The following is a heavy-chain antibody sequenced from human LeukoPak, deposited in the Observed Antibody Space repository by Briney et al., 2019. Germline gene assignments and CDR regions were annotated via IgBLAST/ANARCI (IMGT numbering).Heavy chain of an antibody. CDR3: ARLTRQLSGSSNDY. Sequence: GGSLRLSCAASGFTFSSYSMNWVRQAPGKGPEWVSFISGSSTRMLYADSVRGRFTISRDNAKNSLYLQMNSLRVEDSAVYYCARLTRQLSGSSNDYWGQGTLVTVSS. J-gene: IGHJ4*02. CDR2: ISGSSTRM. V-gene: IGHV3-48*01. CDR1: GFTFSSYS. D-gene: IGHD3-10*01.